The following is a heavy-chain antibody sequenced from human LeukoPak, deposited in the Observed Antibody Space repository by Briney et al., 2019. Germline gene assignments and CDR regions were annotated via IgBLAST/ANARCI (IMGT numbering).Heavy chain of an antibody. CDR1: GFTFSSYD. J-gene: IGHJ3*02. D-gene: IGHD2-15*01. CDR3: ARGYCSGGSCYSAYAFDI. Sequence: PGGSLRLSCAASGFTFSSYDMHWVRQAPGKGLEWVSAIGTAGDTYYPGSVKGRFTISRENAKNSLYLQMNSLRAGDTAVYYCARGYCSGGSCYSAYAFDIWGQGTMVTVSS. V-gene: IGHV3-13*01. CDR2: IGTAGDT.